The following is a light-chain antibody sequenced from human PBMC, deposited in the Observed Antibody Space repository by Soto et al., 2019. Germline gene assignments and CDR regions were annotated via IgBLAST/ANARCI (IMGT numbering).Light chain of an antibody. Sequence: EIVLTHSPATLSLSPWERATLSCRASQSVSSNLAWYQQKPGQAPRLLIYGASTRATGIPARFSGSGSGTEFALTISSLQSEDFAVYYCQQYNNWRGTFGQGTKVDIK. J-gene: IGKJ1*01. V-gene: IGKV3-15*01. CDR1: QSVSSN. CDR3: QQYNNWRGT. CDR2: GAS.